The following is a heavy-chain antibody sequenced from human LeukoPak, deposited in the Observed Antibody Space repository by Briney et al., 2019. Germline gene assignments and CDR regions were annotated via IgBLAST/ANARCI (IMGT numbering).Heavy chain of an antibody. CDR1: GGSMRSYY. Sequence: SETLSLTCTVSGGSMRSYYWSWIRQPPGKGLELIGYVYYSGTANYNPSLESRVTILVDTSKNQFSLNLSSVTAADTAVYCCARTKSGWYYSDYWGQGTLVSVSS. V-gene: IGHV4-59*08. J-gene: IGHJ4*02. CDR2: VYYSGTA. D-gene: IGHD6-19*01. CDR3: ARTKSGWYYSDY.